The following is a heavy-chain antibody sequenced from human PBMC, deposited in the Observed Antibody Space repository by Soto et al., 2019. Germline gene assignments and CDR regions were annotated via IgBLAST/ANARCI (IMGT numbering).Heavy chain of an antibody. CDR3: ARGDYYDSSGGANSFDI. CDR1: GFTFSDYY. V-gene: IGHV3-11*06. D-gene: IGHD3-22*01. CDR2: ISSSSYT. Sequence: GGSLRLSCAASGFTFSDYYMSWIRQAPGKGLEWVSYISSSSYTNYADSVKGRFTISRDNAKNSLYLQMNSLRAEDTAVYHCARGDYYDSSGGANSFDIWGQGTMVTVSS. J-gene: IGHJ3*02.